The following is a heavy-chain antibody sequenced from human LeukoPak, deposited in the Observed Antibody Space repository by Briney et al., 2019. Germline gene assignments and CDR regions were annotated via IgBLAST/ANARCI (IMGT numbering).Heavy chain of an antibody. CDR1: GFIFRNYG. CDR2: IWFDGSNE. D-gene: IGHD3-22*01. CDR3: ARLGGDSSGFYTALNDAFDI. V-gene: IGHV3-33*01. J-gene: IGHJ3*02. Sequence: GGSLRLSCAASGFIFRNYGMHWVRQAPGKGLEWVAVIWFDGSNEYYAESVKGRMTISRDNSKNTLYLQMDSLRAEDTAVYYYARLGGDSSGFYTALNDAFDIWGQGTMVTVSS.